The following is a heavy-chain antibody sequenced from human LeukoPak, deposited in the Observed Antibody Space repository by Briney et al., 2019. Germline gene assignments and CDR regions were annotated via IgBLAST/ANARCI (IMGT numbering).Heavy chain of an antibody. CDR3: ARAGYYYDSSGFRWFDP. D-gene: IGHD3-22*01. Sequence: SETLPLTCTVSGGSISSYYWNWIRQPPGKGLEWIGYIHYSGSTNYNPSLKSRVTISLDTSKNQFSLKLSSVTAADTAVYYCARAGYYYDSSGFRWFDPWGQGTLVTVSS. CDR2: IHYSGST. CDR1: GGSISSYY. J-gene: IGHJ5*02. V-gene: IGHV4-59*01.